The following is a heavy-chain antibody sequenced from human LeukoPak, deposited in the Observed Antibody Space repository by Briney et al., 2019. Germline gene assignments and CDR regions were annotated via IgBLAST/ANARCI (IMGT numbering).Heavy chain of an antibody. Sequence: GRSLRLSCEVSGLIFRSYWMSWVRQAPGKGLEWVANINQEGSEKYFEDSVKGRFTISRDNAKNSLHLQMNTLRAEDTAVYYCARERDGRFFDYWGQGTLVTVSS. D-gene: IGHD5-24*01. CDR1: GLIFRSYW. V-gene: IGHV3-7*01. CDR2: INQEGSEK. J-gene: IGHJ4*02. CDR3: ARERDGRFFDY.